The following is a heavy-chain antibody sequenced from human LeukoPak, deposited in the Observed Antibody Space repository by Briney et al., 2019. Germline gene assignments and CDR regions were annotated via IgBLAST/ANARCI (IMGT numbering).Heavy chain of an antibody. CDR2: ISGDGGST. D-gene: IGHD4-23*01. J-gene: IGHJ6*02. Sequence: GGSLRLSCAGSGLTFYEYAMHWVGQAPGKGLEWVSLISGDGGSTYYADSVKGRFTISRDKSKNTLYMQMNRLRTEDTALYYCSKDTSLIRWFLGYYYYYYGMDVWGQGTTVTVSS. CDR1: GLTFYEYA. CDR3: SKDTSLIRWFLGYYYYYYGMDV. V-gene: IGHV3-43*02.